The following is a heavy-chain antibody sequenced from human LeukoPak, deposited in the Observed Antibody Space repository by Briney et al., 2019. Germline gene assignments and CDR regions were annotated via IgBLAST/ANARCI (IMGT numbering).Heavy chain of an antibody. V-gene: IGHV1-8*01. J-gene: IGHJ6*02. CDR2: MNPNSGNT. CDR1: GYTFTSYD. Sequence: GASVKVSCKASGYTFTSYDINWVRQATGQGLEWMGWMNPNSGNTGYAQKFQGRVTMTRNTSISTAYMELSSLRSEDTAVYYCARAPTGYYYYGMDVWGQGTTVTVSS. CDR3: ARAPTGYYYYGMDV. D-gene: IGHD1-14*01.